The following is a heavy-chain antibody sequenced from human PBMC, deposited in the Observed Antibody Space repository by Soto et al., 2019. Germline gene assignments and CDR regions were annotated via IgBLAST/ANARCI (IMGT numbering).Heavy chain of an antibody. CDR1: GYTFTYYT. V-gene: IGHV1-3*01. CDR3: TRDYYDSSGYYPKFDY. D-gene: IGHD3-22*01. Sequence: ASVKVSCKASGYTFTYYTVHWVRQAPGQRLEWMGWINAGDGNTKYSPNFKGRVTITKDTSASTVYMELSSLRSEDTAVYFCTRDYYDSSGYYPKFDYWGQ. CDR2: INAGDGNT. J-gene: IGHJ4*02.